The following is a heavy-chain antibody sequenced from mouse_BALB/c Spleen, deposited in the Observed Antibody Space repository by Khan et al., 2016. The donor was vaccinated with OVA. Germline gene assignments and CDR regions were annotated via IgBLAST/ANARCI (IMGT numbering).Heavy chain of an antibody. CDR3: ARDGGNYGWFTY. Sequence: VQLQESGAELVRPGTSVKISCKASGYGFTDYWLGWIKQRPGHGLEWIGDIYPGSGNTYYNENFKGKAILTADKSSSTAYMQLSGLTSEDSAVYFCARDGGNYGWFTYWGQGTLVTVST. CDR2: IYPGSGNT. J-gene: IGHJ3*01. V-gene: IGHV1-63*01. D-gene: IGHD2-1*01. CDR1: GYGFTDYW.